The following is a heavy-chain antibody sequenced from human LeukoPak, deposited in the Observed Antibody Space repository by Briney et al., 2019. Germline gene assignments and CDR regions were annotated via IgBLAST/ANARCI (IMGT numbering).Heavy chain of an antibody. V-gene: IGHV4-34*01. CDR1: GGSISSHY. CDR3: ARGQQQLDYYGVDV. D-gene: IGHD6-13*01. J-gene: IGHJ6*02. CDR2: INHSGST. Sequence: SETLSLTCTVSGGSISSHYWSWIRQPPGKGLEWIGEINHSGSTNYNPSLKSRVTISVDTSKNQFSLKLSSVTAADTAVYYCARGQQQLDYYGVDVWGQGTTVTVSS.